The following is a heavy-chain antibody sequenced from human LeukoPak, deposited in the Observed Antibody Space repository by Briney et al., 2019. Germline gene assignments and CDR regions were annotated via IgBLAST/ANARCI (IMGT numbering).Heavy chain of an antibody. D-gene: IGHD2-21*02. Sequence: GGTLRLSCAASGYTFSSYGMHWVRQVPGKGLEWVASISPSSHFIHYTDSLKGRFTISRDNAKNSLFLQMNSLRAEDTAVYSCARSPSVGCSYYYYMDVWGKGTRVTVSS. CDR2: ISPSSHFI. V-gene: IGHV3-21*01. CDR3: ARSPSVGCSYYYYMDV. J-gene: IGHJ6*03. CDR1: GYTFSSYG.